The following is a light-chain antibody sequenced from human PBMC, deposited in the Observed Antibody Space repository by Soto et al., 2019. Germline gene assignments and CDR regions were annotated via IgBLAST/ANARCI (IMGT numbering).Light chain of an antibody. CDR2: DVS. Sequence: ALTQPRSVSGSPGQSVTISCTGTSSDVGGYNYVSWYQQHPGKAPKLMIYDVSKRPSGVPDRFSGSKSGNTASLTISGLQAEDEADYYCCSYAGSYTLVVFGGGTQLTVL. V-gene: IGLV2-11*01. J-gene: IGLJ2*01. CDR3: CSYAGSYTLVV. CDR1: SSDVGGYNY.